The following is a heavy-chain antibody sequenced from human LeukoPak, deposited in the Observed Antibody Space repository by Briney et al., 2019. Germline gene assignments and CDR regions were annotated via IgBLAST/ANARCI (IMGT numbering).Heavy chain of an antibody. CDR1: GFTFSSYG. V-gene: IGHV3-30*02. Sequence: GGSLRLSCAASGFTFSSYGMHWVRQAPGKGLEWVAFIRYDGSNKYCADSVKGRFTISRDNSKNTLYLQMNSLRAEDTAVYYCTPAPPYCGGDCFRFDYWGQGTLVTVSS. J-gene: IGHJ4*02. CDR3: TPAPPYCGGDCFRFDY. D-gene: IGHD2-21*01. CDR2: IRYDGSNK.